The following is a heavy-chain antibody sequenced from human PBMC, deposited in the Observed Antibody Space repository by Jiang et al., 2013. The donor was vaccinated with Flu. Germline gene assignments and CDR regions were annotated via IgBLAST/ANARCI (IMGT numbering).Heavy chain of an antibody. J-gene: IGHJ4*02. D-gene: IGHD4-17*01. Sequence: EWVSAITGSGGSTYYADSVKGRFTISRDNFKNTLYLQMNSLRAEDTAVYYCAKHDYGELAEAFDYWGRGNPRSPSPQ. CDR2: ITGSGGST. V-gene: IGHV3-23*01. CDR3: AKHDYGELAEAFDY.